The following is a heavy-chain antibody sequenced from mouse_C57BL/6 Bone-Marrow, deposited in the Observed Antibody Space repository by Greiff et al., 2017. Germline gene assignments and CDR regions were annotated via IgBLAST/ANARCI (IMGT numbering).Heavy chain of an antibody. CDR2: INPYNGGT. CDR3: ARWKMTTPY. J-gene: IGHJ3*01. CDR1: GYTFTDYY. D-gene: IGHD2-13*01. V-gene: IGHV1-19*01. Sequence: VQLQQSGPVLVKPGASVKMSCKASGYTFTDYYMNWVKQSHGKSLEWIGVINPYNGGTSYNQKFKGKATLTVDKSSSTAYMELNSLTSEDSAVYYCARWKMTTPYWGQGTLVTVSA.